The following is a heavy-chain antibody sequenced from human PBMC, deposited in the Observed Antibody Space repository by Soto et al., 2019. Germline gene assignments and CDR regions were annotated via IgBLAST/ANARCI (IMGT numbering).Heavy chain of an antibody. D-gene: IGHD2-21*02. Sequence: PVGSLRLSCAASGFTFSSYEMNWVRQAPGKGLEWVSYISSSGSTIYYADSVKGRFTISRDNSKNTLYLQMNSLRAEDTAVFYCAKDLFPGGNSGYWFDPWGQGTLVTVSS. CDR3: AKDLFPGGNSGYWFDP. V-gene: IGHV3-48*03. J-gene: IGHJ5*02. CDR2: ISSSGSTI. CDR1: GFTFSSYE.